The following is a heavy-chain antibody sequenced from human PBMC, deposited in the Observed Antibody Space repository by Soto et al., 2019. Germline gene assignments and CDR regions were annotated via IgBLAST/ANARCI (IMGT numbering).Heavy chain of an antibody. J-gene: IGHJ6*02. CDR2: IRSKGYGGTT. CDR1: GFTFGDFG. CDR3: ASLTSWSQEYYYGMDV. V-gene: IGHV3-49*03. Sequence: GGSLRLSCTGSGFTFGDFGMSWFRQAPGKGLEWLSFIRSKGYGGTTESAASVRGRFITSRDDSKSIAYLQMNSLKTEDTAVYYCASLTSWSQEYYYGMDVWGQGTTVTVS. D-gene: IGHD2-2*01.